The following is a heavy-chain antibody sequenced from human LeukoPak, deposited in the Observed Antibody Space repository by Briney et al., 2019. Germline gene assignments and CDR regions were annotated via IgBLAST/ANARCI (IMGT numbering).Heavy chain of an antibody. Sequence: ASVKVSCKASGYTFTGYYMHWVQHAPGQGLEWMGRINPNSGGTNYAQKFQGRVTMTRDTSISTAYMELSRLRSDDTAVYYCARDHSSWYDYWGQGTPVTVSS. CDR3: ARDHSSWYDY. CDR1: GYTFTGYY. D-gene: IGHD6-13*01. J-gene: IGHJ4*02. CDR2: INPNSGGT. V-gene: IGHV1-2*06.